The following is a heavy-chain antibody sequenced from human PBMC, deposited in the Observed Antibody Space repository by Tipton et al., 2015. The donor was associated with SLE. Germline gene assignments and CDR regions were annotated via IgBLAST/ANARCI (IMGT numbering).Heavy chain of an antibody. D-gene: IGHD5-18*01. CDR2: IFHSGST. J-gene: IGHJ6*02. Sequence: TLSLTCTVSGDSITSITRTNWWSWVRQPPGKGLEWIGEIFHSGSTNYRPSLKSRVIISVDKSKNQFSLKLTSVTAADTAVYYCARWIPLTGINVWGQGATVTVSS. CDR1: GDSITSITRTNW. V-gene: IGHV4-4*02. CDR3: ARWIPLTGINV.